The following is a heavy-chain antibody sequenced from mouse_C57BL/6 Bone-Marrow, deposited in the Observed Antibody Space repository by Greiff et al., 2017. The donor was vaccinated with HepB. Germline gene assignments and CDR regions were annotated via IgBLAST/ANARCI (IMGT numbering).Heavy chain of an antibody. D-gene: IGHD1-2*01. CDR1: GYAFTNYL. CDR2: IIPGSGGT. Sequence: QVQLQQSGAELVRPGPSVKVSCKASGYAFTNYLIEWVKQRPGQGLEWIGVIIPGSGGTNYNEKFKGKATLTADKSSSTAYMQLSSLTSEDSAVYFCARSITTASYYFDYWGQGTTLTVSS. J-gene: IGHJ2*01. V-gene: IGHV1-54*01. CDR3: ARSITTASYYFDY.